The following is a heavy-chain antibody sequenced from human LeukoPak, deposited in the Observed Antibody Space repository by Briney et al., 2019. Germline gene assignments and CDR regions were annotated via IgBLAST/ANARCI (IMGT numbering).Heavy chain of an antibody. CDR1: GGSISSSNW. J-gene: IGHJ4*02. CDR3: ARHKIGNFDWLSEIDY. Sequence: SETLSLTCAVSGGSISSSNWWSWVRQPPGKGLEWIGEIYHSGSTNYNPSLKSRVTISVDKSKNQFSLKLSSVTAADTAVYYCARHKIGNFDWLSEIDYWGQGTLVTVSS. V-gene: IGHV4-4*02. CDR2: IYHSGST. D-gene: IGHD3-9*01.